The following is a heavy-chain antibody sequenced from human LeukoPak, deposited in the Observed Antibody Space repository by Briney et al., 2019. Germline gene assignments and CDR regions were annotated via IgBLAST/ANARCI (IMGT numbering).Heavy chain of an antibody. D-gene: IGHD3-10*01. CDR3: ARFLSGGYYFDC. Sequence: GESLKTSCKGSGYSFANYWIGWVRHMPAKGLEWMGIIYPGDSDTRYSPSFQGQVTISADKSISTAYLQWSSLKASDTAMYYCARFLSGGYYFDCWGPGTLVTVSS. CDR2: IYPGDSDT. J-gene: IGHJ4*02. V-gene: IGHV5-51*01. CDR1: GYSFANYW.